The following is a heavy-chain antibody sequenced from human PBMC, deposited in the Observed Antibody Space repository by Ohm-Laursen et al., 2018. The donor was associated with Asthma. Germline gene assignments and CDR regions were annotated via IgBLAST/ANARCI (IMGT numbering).Heavy chain of an antibody. CDR1: GFTFSSYA. D-gene: IGHD3-16*01. J-gene: IGHJ4*02. V-gene: IGHV3-23*01. Sequence: SLRLSCTASGFTFSSYAMSWVRQAPGKGLEWVSGISSSGGSTYYADNVKGRFTISRDNSKNTLYLQMNSLRAEDTAVYYCATNLPYEAENYWGQGTLVTVSS. CDR3: ATNLPYEAENY. CDR2: ISSSGGST.